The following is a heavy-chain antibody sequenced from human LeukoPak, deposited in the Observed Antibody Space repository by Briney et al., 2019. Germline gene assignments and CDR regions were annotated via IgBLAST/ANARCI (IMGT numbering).Heavy chain of an antibody. J-gene: IGHJ4*02. CDR3: ARASDIAVARYDY. V-gene: IGHV1-8*02. CDR1: GYTFTGYY. Sequence: ASVKVSCKASGYTFTGYYMHWVRQAPGQGLEWMGWMNPNSGNTGYAQKFQGRVTMTRNTSISTAYMELSSLRSEDTAVYYCARASDIAVARYDYWGQGTLVTVSS. D-gene: IGHD6-19*01. CDR2: MNPNSGNT.